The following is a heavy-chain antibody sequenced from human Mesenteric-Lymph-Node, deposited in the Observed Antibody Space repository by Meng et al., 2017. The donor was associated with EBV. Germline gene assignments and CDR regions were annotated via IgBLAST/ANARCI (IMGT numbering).Heavy chain of an antibody. V-gene: IGHV1-46*01. J-gene: IGHJ4*02. D-gene: IGHD2-2*01. CDR2: INPSGGGT. Sequence: QVQLLQCGGEVKKPGASVKVACKASGYTFTSYSMHWVRQAPGQGLEWMGIINPSGGGTSYAQKFQGRVTMTRDTSTSTVYMELSSLRSEDTAVYYCARDGPVVPAAVDFWGQGTLVTVSS. CDR3: ARDGPVVPAAVDF. CDR1: GYTFTSYS.